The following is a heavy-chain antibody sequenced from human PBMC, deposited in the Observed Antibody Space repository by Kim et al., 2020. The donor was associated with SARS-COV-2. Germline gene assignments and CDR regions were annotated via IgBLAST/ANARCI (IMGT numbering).Heavy chain of an antibody. CDR1: GFTFDKFA. J-gene: IGHJ5*02. CDR3: AKTRGDILTGYFT. Sequence: GGSLRLSCAASGFTFDKFAMSWVRQAPGKGLEWVASISGSGGTTYYADSVEGRFTISRDNSKDTLFLLMNSLRAEDTAIYYCAKTRGDILTGYFTWGQGTLVPVSP. D-gene: IGHD3-9*01. V-gene: IGHV3-23*01. CDR2: ISGSGGTT.